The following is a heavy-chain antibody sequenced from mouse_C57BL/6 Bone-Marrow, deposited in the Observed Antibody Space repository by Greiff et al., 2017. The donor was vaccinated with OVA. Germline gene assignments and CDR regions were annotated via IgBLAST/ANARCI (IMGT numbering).Heavy chain of an antibody. J-gene: IGHJ2*01. Sequence: QVQLQQPGAELVRPGSSVKLSCKASGYTFTSYWMPWVKQRPIQGLEWIGNIDPSDSETHYNQKFKDKATLTVDKSSSTAYMQLSSLTSEDSAVYYCAREGTAQATGFDYWGQGTTLTVSS. V-gene: IGHV1-52*01. CDR1: GYTFTSYW. CDR2: IDPSDSET. D-gene: IGHD3-2*02. CDR3: AREGTAQATGFDY.